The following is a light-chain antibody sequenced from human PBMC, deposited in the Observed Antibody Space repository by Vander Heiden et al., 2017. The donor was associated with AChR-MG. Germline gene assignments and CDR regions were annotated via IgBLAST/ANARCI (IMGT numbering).Light chain of an antibody. V-gene: IGLV2-14*03. CDR3: SSYTSSSTLV. Sequence: QSALTQPASVSGSPGQSITISCTGTSSDVGGYNYLTGYQQHPGKAPKLMIDDVSNRPSGVSNRFSGSKSGNTASLTISGLQAEDEADYYCSSYTSSSTLVFGGGTKLTVL. J-gene: IGLJ2*01. CDR2: DVS. CDR1: SSDVGGYNY.